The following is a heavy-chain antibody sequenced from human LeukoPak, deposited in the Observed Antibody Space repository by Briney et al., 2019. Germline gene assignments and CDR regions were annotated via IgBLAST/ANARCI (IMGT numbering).Heavy chain of an antibody. D-gene: IGHD5-12*01. Sequence: PSETLSLTCIVSGAFISSSPYSWGWIRLPPGKGLEYIGSIHYSGRTYYNPSLESRVTISVDTSKNQFSLELSSVNAADTAVYYCARHYSPFSGNDFPLGYWGQGTLVTVSS. V-gene: IGHV4-39*01. CDR3: ARHYSPFSGNDFPLGY. CDR1: GAFISSSPYS. J-gene: IGHJ4*02. CDR2: IHYSGRT.